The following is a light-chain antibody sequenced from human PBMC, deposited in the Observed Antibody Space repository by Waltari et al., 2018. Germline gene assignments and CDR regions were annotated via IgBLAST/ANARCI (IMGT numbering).Light chain of an antibody. CDR1: SSDVGAYNY. CDR2: DVT. CDR3: SSYTGSTNNLYV. Sequence: QSALTQPPSASGSPGQSVAISCTGTSSDVGAYNYVSWYQQHPGKAPKRIIYDVTKRPSGVPERFSGSKSGNTASLTVSGLQADDEADYHCSSYTGSTNNLYVFGTGTKVTVL. J-gene: IGLJ1*01. V-gene: IGLV2-8*01.